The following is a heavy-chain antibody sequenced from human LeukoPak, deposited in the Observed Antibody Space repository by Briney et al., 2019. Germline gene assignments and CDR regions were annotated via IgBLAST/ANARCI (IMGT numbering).Heavy chain of an antibody. D-gene: IGHD3-10*01. Sequence: PGGSLRLSCAASGFTFSSYSMNWVRQAPGKGLEWVSSISSSSYIYYADSVKGRFTISRDNAKNSLYLQMNSLRAEDTAVYYCAGDSTMVRGALDYWGQGTLVTVSS. V-gene: IGHV3-21*01. J-gene: IGHJ4*02. CDR1: GFTFSSYS. CDR3: AGDSTMVRGALDY. CDR2: ISSSSYI.